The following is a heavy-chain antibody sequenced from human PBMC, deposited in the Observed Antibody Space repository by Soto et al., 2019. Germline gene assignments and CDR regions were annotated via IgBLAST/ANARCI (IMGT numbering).Heavy chain of an antibody. CDR1: GYNFDNYG. V-gene: IGHV1-18*01. CDR3: ALGTIFDY. Sequence: ASVKVSCKTSGYNFDNYGVNWLRQAPGHGPEWMGWISGRNGNTKYSHKFQGRVTMTTDTRTATAYMELISLRSEDTAVYYCALGTIFDYRGQGTLVTVSS. D-gene: IGHD3-3*01. J-gene: IGHJ4*02. CDR2: ISGRNGNT.